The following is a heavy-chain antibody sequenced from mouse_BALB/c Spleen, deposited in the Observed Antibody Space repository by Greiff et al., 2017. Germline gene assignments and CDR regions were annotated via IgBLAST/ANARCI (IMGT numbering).Heavy chain of an antibody. Sequence: EVKLMESGPGLVKPSQTVSLTCTVTGISITTGNYRWSWIRQFPGNKLEWIGYIYYSGTITYNPSLTSRTTITRDTSKNQFFLEMNSLTAEDTATYYCARDDDGNSWFAYWGQGTLVTVSA. CDR1: GISITTGNYR. CDR2: IYYSGTI. D-gene: IGHD2-3*01. CDR3: ARDDDGNSWFAY. V-gene: IGHV3-5*02. J-gene: IGHJ3*01.